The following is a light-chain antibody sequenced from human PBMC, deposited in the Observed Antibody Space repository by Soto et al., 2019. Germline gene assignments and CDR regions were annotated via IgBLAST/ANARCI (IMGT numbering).Light chain of an antibody. Sequence: EVVLTQSPATLSVSPGERATLSCRTSQSVGNNLAWYQQKPGQAPRLLMYGAFIRAPGLPVRFRGTGSGTEFTLTISSLQPDDFATYYCQHYNSYSEAFGQGTKVELK. CDR1: QSVGNN. CDR2: GAF. J-gene: IGKJ1*01. V-gene: IGKV3-15*01. CDR3: QHYNSYSEA.